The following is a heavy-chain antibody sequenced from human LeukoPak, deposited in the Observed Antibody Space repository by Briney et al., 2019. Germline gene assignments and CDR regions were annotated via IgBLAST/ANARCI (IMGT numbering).Heavy chain of an antibody. J-gene: IGHJ6*03. D-gene: IGHD6-19*01. CDR1: GGSISSGSYY. V-gene: IGHV4-61*02. CDR2: IYTSGSI. CDR3: ASTKPGYSSGWPRNYYYYYMDV. Sequence: SETLSLTCTVSGGSISSGSYYWSWIRQPAGKGLEWIGRIYTSGSINYNPSLKSRVTISVDTSKNQFSLKLSSVTAADTAVYHCASTKPGYSSGWPRNYYYYYMDVWGKGTTVTVSS.